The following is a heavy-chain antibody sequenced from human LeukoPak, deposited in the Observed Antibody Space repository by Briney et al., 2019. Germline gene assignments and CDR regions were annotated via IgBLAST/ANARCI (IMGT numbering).Heavy chain of an antibody. D-gene: IGHD1-26*01. CDR2: IYYSGST. J-gene: IGHJ4*02. CDR3: ARWRGGATYFDY. V-gene: IGHV4-39*01. CDR1: GGSISSSNYY. Sequence: PSETLSLTCTVSGGSISSSNYYWGWIRQSPGKGLEWIGSIYYSGSTNYNPSLKSRVTISVDTSKNQFSLNLCSVTAADTAVYYCARWRGGATYFDYWGQGTLVTVSS.